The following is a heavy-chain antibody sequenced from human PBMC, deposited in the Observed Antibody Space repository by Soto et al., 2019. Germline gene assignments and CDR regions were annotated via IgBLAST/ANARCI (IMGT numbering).Heavy chain of an antibody. D-gene: IGHD3-3*01. CDR1: GFSLDTIGVG. CDR2: IYWDDDD. Sequence: QITLKESGPTLMKPTQTLTLTCTFSGFSLDTIGVGVGWIRQPPGKALEWLALIYWDDDDRYSPSLKSRLTVTXNTSRNQVVLTLANVDPVDTATYYCTHCTYDFSSASVYYFDYWGQGTPVTVSS. CDR3: THCTYDFSSASVYYFDY. V-gene: IGHV2-5*02. J-gene: IGHJ4*02.